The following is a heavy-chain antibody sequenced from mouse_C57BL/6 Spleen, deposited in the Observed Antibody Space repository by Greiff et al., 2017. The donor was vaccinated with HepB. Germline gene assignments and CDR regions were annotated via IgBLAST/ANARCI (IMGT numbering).Heavy chain of an antibody. CDR3: AREGAYSSGYGWYFDV. D-gene: IGHD3-2*02. Sequence: EVQLVESGGGLVKPGGSLKLSCAASGFTFSSYAMSWVRQTPEKRLEWVATISDGGSYTYYPDNVKGRFTISRDNAKNNLYLQMSHLKSEDTAMYYCAREGAYSSGYGWYFDVWGTGTTVTVSS. CDR2: ISDGGSYT. V-gene: IGHV5-4*01. CDR1: GFTFSSYA. J-gene: IGHJ1*03.